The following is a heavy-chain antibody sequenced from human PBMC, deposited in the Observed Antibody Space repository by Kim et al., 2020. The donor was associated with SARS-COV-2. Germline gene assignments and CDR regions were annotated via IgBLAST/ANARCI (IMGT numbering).Heavy chain of an antibody. CDR2: GSST. V-gene: IGHV3-11*01. CDR3: VREPSN. J-gene: IGHJ4*02. Sequence: GSSTDYADSGNGRFNITRDSAKRSVSLQMNSLTPEDTAVYYCVREPSNWGQGTLVTVSS.